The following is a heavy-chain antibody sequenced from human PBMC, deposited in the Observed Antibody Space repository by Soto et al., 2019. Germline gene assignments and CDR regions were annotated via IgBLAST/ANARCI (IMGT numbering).Heavy chain of an antibody. D-gene: IGHD3-16*02. CDR1: GYTLTELS. CDR2: FDPEDGET. Sequence: ASVKVSCKVSGYTLTELSMHWVRQAPGKGLEWMGGFDPEDGETIYAQKFQGRVTMTEDTSTDTAYMELSSPRSEDTAVYYCATFADYVWGSYRFDYWGQGTLVTVSS. CDR3: ATFADYVWGSYRFDY. J-gene: IGHJ4*02. V-gene: IGHV1-24*01.